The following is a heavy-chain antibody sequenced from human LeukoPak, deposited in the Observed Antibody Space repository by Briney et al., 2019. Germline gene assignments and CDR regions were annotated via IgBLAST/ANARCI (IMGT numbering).Heavy chain of an antibody. V-gene: IGHV3-23*01. CDR2: TSGSGDRS. CDR3: AKGPLRGVHCGGFDY. D-gene: IGHD3-10*01. CDR1: GFTFSSYA. Sequence: GGSLRLSCAASGFTFSSYAMNWVRHAPGKGLEWVAGTSGSGDRSYYADSVKDRFTISRDNSEKTLYLQMNSLRAGDTAVYYCAKGPLRGVHCGGFDYWGQGTLVTVSS. J-gene: IGHJ4*02.